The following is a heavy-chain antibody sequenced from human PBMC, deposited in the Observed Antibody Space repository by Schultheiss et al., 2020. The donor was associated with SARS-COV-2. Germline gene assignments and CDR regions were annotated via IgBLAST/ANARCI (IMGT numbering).Heavy chain of an antibody. V-gene: IGHV3-33*06. CDR2: IWYDGSNK. Sequence: GGSLRLSCAASGFTFSSYGMHWVRQAPGKGLEWVAVIWYDGSNKYYADSVKGRFTISRDNSKNTLYLQMNSLRAEDTAVYYCAKNLWSGYYFDYWGQGTLVTVSS. D-gene: IGHD3-3*01. CDR3: AKNLWSGYYFDY. CDR1: GFTFSSYG. J-gene: IGHJ4*02.